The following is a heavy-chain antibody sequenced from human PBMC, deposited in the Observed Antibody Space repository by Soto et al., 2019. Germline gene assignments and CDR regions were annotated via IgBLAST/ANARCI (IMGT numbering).Heavy chain of an antibody. J-gene: IGHJ4*02. CDR3: ARDSNSPPHIDY. D-gene: IGHD1-26*01. CDR1: GFTFSSYS. CDR2: ISSVRTIM. Sequence: GGSLRLSCAASGFTFSSYSINWVRQAPGKGLEWVSYISSVRTIMYYADSVKGRFTVSRDNAKNSLYLQMNNLREEDTAMYYCARDSNSPPHIDYWGQGTPVTSPQ. V-gene: IGHV3-48*02.